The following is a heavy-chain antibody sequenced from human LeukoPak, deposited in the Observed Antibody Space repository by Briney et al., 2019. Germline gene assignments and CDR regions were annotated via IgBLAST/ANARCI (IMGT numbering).Heavy chain of an antibody. Sequence: TSSETLSLTCAVSGHSISSGYYWGWIRQPPGKGLEWIGSIYHSGSTYYNPSLKSRVTISVDTSKNQFSLKLSSVTAADTAVYYCAGRVDRGATMADAFDIWGQGTMVTVSS. CDR3: AGRVDRGATMADAFDI. V-gene: IGHV4-38-2*01. CDR1: GHSISSGYY. CDR2: IYHSGST. J-gene: IGHJ3*02. D-gene: IGHD1-26*01.